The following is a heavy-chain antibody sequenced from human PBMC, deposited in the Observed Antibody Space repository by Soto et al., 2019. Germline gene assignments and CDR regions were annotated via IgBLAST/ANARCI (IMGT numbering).Heavy chain of an antibody. CDR2: IIPILGIA. D-gene: IGHD6-13*01. CDR3: ARDTIATDASI. V-gene: IGHV1-69*08. CDR1: GGTFSSYT. J-gene: IGHJ3*02. Sequence: QVQLVQSGAAVKKPGSSVKVSCKASGGTFSSYTISWVRQAPGQGLEWMGRIIPILGIANYAQKFQGRVTLTADKSTSTAYMELSSLRSEDTAVYYCARDTIATDASIWGQGTMVTVSS.